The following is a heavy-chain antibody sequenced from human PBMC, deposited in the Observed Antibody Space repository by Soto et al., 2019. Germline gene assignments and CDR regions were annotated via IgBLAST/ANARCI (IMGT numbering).Heavy chain of an antibody. Sequence: EVQLVESGGGLVQPGGSLRLSCAASGFTFSSYSMNWVRQAPGKGLEWVSYISSSSSTIYYADSVKGRFTISRDNAKNSLYLQMNSLRAEDTAVYYCARDAYYDFWSGPTDYWGQGTLVTVSS. V-gene: IGHV3-48*01. J-gene: IGHJ4*02. CDR2: ISSSSSTI. CDR3: ARDAYYDFWSGPTDY. D-gene: IGHD3-3*01. CDR1: GFTFSSYS.